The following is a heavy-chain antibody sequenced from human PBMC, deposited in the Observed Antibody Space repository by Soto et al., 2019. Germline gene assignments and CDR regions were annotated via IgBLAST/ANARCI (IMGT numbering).Heavy chain of an antibody. D-gene: IGHD3-3*02. CDR2: INFSGTT. CDR1: GGSISSSTYS. CDR3: AQLAVPPYYYAMDV. Sequence: QLQLQESGPGVVKPSETLSLTCTVSGGSISSSTYSWGWIRQSPGKGLEWIASINFSGTTYHNPSLKSRVSISADTSKKQLSLKLSSVTAADTAVHYCAQLAVPPYYYAMDVWGQGTTVTVS. J-gene: IGHJ6*02. V-gene: IGHV4-39*01.